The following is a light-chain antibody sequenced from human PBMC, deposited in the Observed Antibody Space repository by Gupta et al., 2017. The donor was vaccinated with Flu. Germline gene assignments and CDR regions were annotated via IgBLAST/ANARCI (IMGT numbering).Light chain of an antibody. CDR1: SSDVGGYNY. CDR3: SSYTSSSTRV. CDR2: EVS. J-gene: IGLJ3*02. V-gene: IGLV2-14*01. Sequence: QSALTQPASVSGSPGQSITISCTGTSSDVGGYNYVSWYQQHPGKAPKLMIYEVSNRPSGVSNRFSGSKSGNTASLTIPGLQAEDEADHYCSSYTSSSTRVFGGGTKLTVL.